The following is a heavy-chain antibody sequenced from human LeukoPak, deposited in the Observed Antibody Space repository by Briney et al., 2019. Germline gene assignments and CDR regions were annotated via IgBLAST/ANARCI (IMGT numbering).Heavy chain of an antibody. J-gene: IGHJ6*03. CDR1: GYTFTSYD. V-gene: IGHV1-8*01. Sequence: GASVKVSCKASGYTFTSYDINWVRQATGQGLEWMGWMNPNSGNTGYAQKFQGRVTITTDESTSTAYMELSSLRSEDTAVYYCARAYSSSSYYYYYMDVWGKGTTVTVSS. CDR3: ARAYSSSSYYYYYMDV. D-gene: IGHD6-6*01. CDR2: MNPNSGNT.